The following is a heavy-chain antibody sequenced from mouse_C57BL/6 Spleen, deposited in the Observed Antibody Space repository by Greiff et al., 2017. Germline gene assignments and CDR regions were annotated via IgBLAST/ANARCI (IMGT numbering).Heavy chain of an antibody. CDR1: GYTFTSYW. D-gene: IGHD2-3*01. Sequence: VQLQQPGAELVRPGTSVTLSCKASGYTFTSYWMHWVKQRPGQGLEWIGVIDPSDSYTNYNQKFKGKATLTVDTSSSTAYMQLSSLTSEDSAVYYCARGYDGYYAMDYWGQGTSVTVSS. V-gene: IGHV1-59*01. CDR2: IDPSDSYT. CDR3: ARGYDGYYAMDY. J-gene: IGHJ4*01.